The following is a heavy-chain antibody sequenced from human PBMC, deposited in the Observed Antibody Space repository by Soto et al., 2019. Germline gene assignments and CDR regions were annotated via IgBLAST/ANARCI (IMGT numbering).Heavy chain of an antibody. CDR2: ISGNGSST. V-gene: IGHV3-23*01. J-gene: IGHJ4*02. CDR1: GLTFSSYA. Sequence: GGSLRLSCAASGLTFSSYAMSWVRQAPGKGLEWVSAISGNGSSTYYADSVKGRFIISRDNAKNSLYLQMNSLRAEDTAVYYCAKMGNLYDSSGYYFPFYYFDYWGQGTLVTVSS. CDR3: AKMGNLYDSSGYYFPFYYFDY. D-gene: IGHD3-22*01.